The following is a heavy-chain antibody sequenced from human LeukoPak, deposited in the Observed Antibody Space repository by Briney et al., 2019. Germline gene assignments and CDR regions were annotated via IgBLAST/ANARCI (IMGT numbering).Heavy chain of an antibody. D-gene: IGHD5-12*01. V-gene: IGHV4-34*01. Sequence: SETLSLTCAVYGGSFSGYYWSWIRQPPGKRLEWIGEINHSGSTNYNPSLKSRVTISVDTSKNQFSLKLSSVTAADTAVYYCARSGSGYLRYYFDYWGQGTLVTVSS. CDR2: INHSGST. J-gene: IGHJ4*02. CDR1: GGSFSGYY. CDR3: ARSGSGYLRYYFDY.